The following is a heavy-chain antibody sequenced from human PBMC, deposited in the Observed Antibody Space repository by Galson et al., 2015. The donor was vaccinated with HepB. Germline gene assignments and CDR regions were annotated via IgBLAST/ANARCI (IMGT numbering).Heavy chain of an antibody. D-gene: IGHD3-10*01. Sequence: CAISGDSVSSNSAAWNWIRQSPSRGLEWLGRTYYRSKWYNDYAVSVKSRITINPDTSKNQFSLQLNSVTPEDTAVYYCARDLRERGSGTSWGGMDVWGQGTTVTVSS. CDR2: TYYRSKWYN. CDR3: ARDLRERGSGTSWGGMDV. V-gene: IGHV6-1*01. J-gene: IGHJ6*02. CDR1: GDSVSSNSAA.